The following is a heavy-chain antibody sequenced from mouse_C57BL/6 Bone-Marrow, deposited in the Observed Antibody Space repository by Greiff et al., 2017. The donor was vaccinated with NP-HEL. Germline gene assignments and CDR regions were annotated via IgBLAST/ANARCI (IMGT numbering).Heavy chain of an antibody. J-gene: IGHJ3*01. CDR2: ISSGGSYT. V-gene: IGHV5-6*01. CDR1: GFTFSSYG. Sequence: EVKLMESGGDLVKPGGSLKLSCAASGFTFSSYGMSWVRQTPDKRLEWVATISSGGSYTYYPDSVKGRFTISRDNAKNTLYLQMSSLKSEDTAMYYCARPYYGSSYGFAYWGQGTLVTVSA. CDR3: ARPYYGSSYGFAY. D-gene: IGHD1-1*01.